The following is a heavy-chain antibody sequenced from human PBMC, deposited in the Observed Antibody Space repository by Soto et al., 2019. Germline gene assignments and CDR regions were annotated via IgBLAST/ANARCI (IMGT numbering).Heavy chain of an antibody. CDR3: ARGPHIAVDHYKKYYFDY. CDR1: GYTFTYNF. CDR2: INPSGGTT. Sequence: ASVKVSCKASGYTFTYNFMHWVRQAPGQGLEWMGIINPSGGTTRAAQKFQGRVTMTRDTSTSTVYMELSSLRSEDTAVYYCARGPHIAVDHYKKYYFDYWGQGPLVTVSS. V-gene: IGHV1-46*01. D-gene: IGHD2-15*01. J-gene: IGHJ4*02.